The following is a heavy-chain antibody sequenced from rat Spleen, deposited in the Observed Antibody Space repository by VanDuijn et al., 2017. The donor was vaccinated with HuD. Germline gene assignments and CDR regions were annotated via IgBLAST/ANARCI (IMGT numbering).Heavy chain of an antibody. CDR1: GFTFSNYD. V-gene: IGHV5-25*01. CDR3: TRQKNYAAY. J-gene: IGHJ3*01. D-gene: IGHD1-1*01. Sequence: EVQLVESGGGLVQPGRSLRLSCAASGFTFSNYDMAWVRQAPTKGLEWVASISPSSGSIYYRDSVKGRFTVSRDNAKSTLYLQMNSLRSEDTATYYCTRQKNYAAYWGQGTLVTVSS. CDR2: ISPSSGSI.